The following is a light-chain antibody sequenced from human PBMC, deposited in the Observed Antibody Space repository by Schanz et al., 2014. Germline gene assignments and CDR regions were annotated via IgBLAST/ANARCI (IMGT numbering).Light chain of an antibody. CDR2: GAS. Sequence: EIVLTQSPSTLSLSPGERATLSCRASQTISSTYLAWYQQKPGQAPRLLIYGASTRATGIPDRFSGSGSGADFTLTISSLEPEDFAIYYCQQRDNWPLLTFGGGTKVEIK. CDR3: QQRDNWPLLT. J-gene: IGKJ4*01. V-gene: IGKV3D-20*02. CDR1: QTISSTY.